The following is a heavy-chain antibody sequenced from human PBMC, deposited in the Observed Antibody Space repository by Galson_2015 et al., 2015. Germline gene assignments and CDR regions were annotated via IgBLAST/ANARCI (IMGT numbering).Heavy chain of an antibody. J-gene: IGHJ6*03. Sequence: PALVKPTQTLTLTCTFSGFSHSTSGMRVSWIRQPPGKALEWLARIDWDDDKFYSTSLKTRLTISKDTSKNQVVLTMTNMDPVDTATYYCARSISYYYYMDVWGKGTTVTVSS. V-gene: IGHV2-70*04. CDR3: ARSISYYYYMDV. D-gene: IGHD5-24*01. CDR2: IDWDDDK. CDR1: GFSHSTSGMR.